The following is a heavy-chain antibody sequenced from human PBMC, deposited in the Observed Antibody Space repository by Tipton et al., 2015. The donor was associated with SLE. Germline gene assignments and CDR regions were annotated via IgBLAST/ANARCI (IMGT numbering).Heavy chain of an antibody. CDR1: GYTFSNYW. CDR3: AKGTATGAFEY. V-gene: IGHV5-51*03. CDR2: IYPTDSTL. J-gene: IGHJ4*02. Sequence: VQLVQSGAEVKKPGESLKISCKGSGYTFSNYWIGWVRQMPGKDLEWMGIIYPTDSTLRYSPSFQGQVTISVDKSINTAYLQWRSLKASDTAMYFCAKGTATGAFEYWGQGTQLSVSS. D-gene: IGHD6-13*01.